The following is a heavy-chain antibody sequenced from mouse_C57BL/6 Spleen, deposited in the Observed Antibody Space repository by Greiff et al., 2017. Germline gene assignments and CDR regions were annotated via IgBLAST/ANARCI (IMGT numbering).Heavy chain of an antibody. D-gene: IGHD2-10*01. CDR3: ARSYYGKRGAMDY. CDR2: IYPGSGST. Sequence: QVQLQQPGAELVKPGASVKMSCKASGYTFTSYWITWVKQRPGQGLEWIGDIYPGSGSTNYNDKFKSKATLTVDTSSSTAYMQLSSLTSEDTAVYYCARSYYGKRGAMDYWGQGTSVTVSS. CDR1: GYTFTSYW. J-gene: IGHJ4*01. V-gene: IGHV1-55*01.